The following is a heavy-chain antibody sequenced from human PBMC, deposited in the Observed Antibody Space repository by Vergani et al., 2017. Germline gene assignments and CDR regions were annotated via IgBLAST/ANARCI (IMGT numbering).Heavy chain of an antibody. CDR2: IKQDGSEK. J-gene: IGHJ5*02. Sequence: EVQLVESGGGLVQPGGSLRLSCAASGFTFSSYWMSWVRQAPGKGLEWVANIKQDGSEKYYVDSVKGRFTISRDNAKNSLYLQMNSLRAEDTAVYYCAREPSWYRKNYNWFDPWGQGTLVTVSS. V-gene: IGHV3-7*01. CDR3: AREPSWYRKNYNWFDP. D-gene: IGHD6-13*01. CDR1: GFTFSSYW.